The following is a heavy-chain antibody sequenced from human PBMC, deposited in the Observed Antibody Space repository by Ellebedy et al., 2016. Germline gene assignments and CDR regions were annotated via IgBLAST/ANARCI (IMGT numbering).Heavy chain of an antibody. Sequence: GGSLRLSCAASGFNVSNNYMNWVRQAPGKGLEWVSVIYSGGSTYYADSVKGRFTISRDNSKNQLYLKMNSLTAEDTAVYYCATEGGSITTTISAPKSYYYYYGMDVWGQGTTVTVSS. D-gene: IGHD5-24*01. CDR2: IYSGGST. CDR1: GFNVSNNY. J-gene: IGHJ6*02. CDR3: ATEGGSITTTISAPKSYYYYYGMDV. V-gene: IGHV3-66*01.